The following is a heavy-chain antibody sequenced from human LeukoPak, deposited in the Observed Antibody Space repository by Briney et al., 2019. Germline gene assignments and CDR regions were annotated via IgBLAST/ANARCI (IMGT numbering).Heavy chain of an antibody. Sequence: SVKVSCKASGYTFTGYYMHWVRQAPGQGLEWMGRIIPILGIANYAQNFQGRVTIIADKSTSTAYMELSSLRSEDTAVYYCARGGHAVRGWLDPWGQGTLVTVSS. CDR2: IIPILGIA. J-gene: IGHJ5*02. D-gene: IGHD3-10*01. CDR3: ARGGHAVRGWLDP. V-gene: IGHV1-69*04. CDR1: GYTFTGYY.